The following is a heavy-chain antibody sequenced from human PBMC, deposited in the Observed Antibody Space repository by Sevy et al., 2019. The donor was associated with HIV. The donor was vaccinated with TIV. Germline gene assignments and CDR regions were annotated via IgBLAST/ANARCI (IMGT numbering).Heavy chain of an antibody. D-gene: IGHD6-19*01. J-gene: IGHJ6*02. CDR3: ARLEASGSGWYGNGMDV. CDR1: GYPFSTYA. Sequence: ASVKVSCKASGYPFSTYAISWVRQAPGQGLEWMGWISAYNGHSNYAQSLQDRVTMTTDTSTSTAYMELRSLRSDDTAVYYCARLEASGSGWYGNGMDVWGQGTTVTVSS. V-gene: IGHV1-18*01. CDR2: ISAYNGHS.